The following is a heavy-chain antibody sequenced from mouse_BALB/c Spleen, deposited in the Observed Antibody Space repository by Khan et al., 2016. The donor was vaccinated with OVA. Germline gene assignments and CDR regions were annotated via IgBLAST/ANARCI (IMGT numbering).Heavy chain of an antibody. V-gene: IGHV1-77*01. D-gene: IGHD4-1*01. CDR3: ARGGWDVFAY. J-gene: IGHJ3*01. CDR2: IYPGSDST. Sequence: QVQLQQSGPELVKPGASVKMSCKASGYIFTDYVMNWVKQRTGQGLEWIGQIYPGSDSTYYNEKFKDKATLPADRSSSTAYMQLNSLTSEDSAVYFCARGGWDVFAYWGQGTLVTVSA. CDR1: GYIFTDYV.